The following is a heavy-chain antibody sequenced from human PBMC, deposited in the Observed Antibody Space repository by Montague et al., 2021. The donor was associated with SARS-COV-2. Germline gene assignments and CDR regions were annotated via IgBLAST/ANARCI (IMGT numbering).Heavy chain of an antibody. CDR3: ARAGDSAHFYFDS. D-gene: IGHD1-26*01. Sequence: SLRLSCAASGLTFNYYVMSWVRQAPGKGLEWVSVIYSGGSDSYFADSVKGRFTVSRDNSKSTHYLHMHSLGVDDTAVYYCARAGDSAHFYFDSWGQGTLVTVSS. CDR2: IYSGGSDS. CDR1: GLTFNYYV. V-gene: IGHV3-23*03. J-gene: IGHJ4*02.